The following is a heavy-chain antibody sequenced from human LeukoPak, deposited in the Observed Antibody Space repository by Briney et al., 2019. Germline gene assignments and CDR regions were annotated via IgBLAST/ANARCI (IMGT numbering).Heavy chain of an antibody. J-gene: IGHJ6*02. D-gene: IGHD4-11*01. CDR2: IYHSGTS. Sequence: SETLSLTCTVSGGSISNHYWSWIRQPPGKGLEWIGYIYHSGTSNYNPSLKSRVTISVDMSKNQFSLKLSSVTAADTAVYYCARGNYVYYYGMDVWGQGTTVTVSS. CDR1: GGSISNHY. V-gene: IGHV4-59*11. CDR3: ARGNYVYYYGMDV.